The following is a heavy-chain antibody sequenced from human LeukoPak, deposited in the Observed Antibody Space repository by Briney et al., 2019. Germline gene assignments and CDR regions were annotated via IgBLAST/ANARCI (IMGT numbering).Heavy chain of an antibody. D-gene: IGHD6-19*01. CDR3: ATKGYISGWYSFDY. CDR1: GFTVSSNY. CDR2: IYSGGST. V-gene: IGHV3-53*01. Sequence: GGSLRLSCAASGFTVSSNYMSWVRQAPGKGLEWVSVIYSGGSTYYSDSVKGRFTISRDNSKNTLYLQMNSLRAEDTAVYYCATKGYISGWYSFDYWGQGTLVTVSS. J-gene: IGHJ4*02.